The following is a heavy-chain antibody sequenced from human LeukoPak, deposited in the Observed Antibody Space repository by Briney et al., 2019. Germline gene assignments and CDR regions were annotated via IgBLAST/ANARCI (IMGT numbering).Heavy chain of an antibody. J-gene: IGHJ4*02. CDR2: INPNSGGT. D-gene: IGHD6-19*01. Sequence: GASVKVSCKASGYTFTGYYMHWVRQAPGQGLEWMGRINPNSGGTNYAQKFQGRVTMTRDTSISTAYMELSRLRSDDTAVYYCARDLISSGWHGEDYWGQGILVTVSS. CDR3: ARDLISSGWHGEDY. V-gene: IGHV1-2*06. CDR1: GYTFTGYY.